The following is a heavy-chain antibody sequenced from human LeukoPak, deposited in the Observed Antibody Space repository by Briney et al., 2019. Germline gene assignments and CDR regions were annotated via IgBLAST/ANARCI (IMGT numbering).Heavy chain of an antibody. CDR2: IYYSGST. CDR1: GGSISSYY. J-gene: IGHJ3*02. CDR3: ARHKTGVGGAFDI. V-gene: IGHV4-59*08. Sequence: PSETLSLTCTVSGGSISSYYWSWIRQPPGKGLEWIGYIYYSGSTNYNPSLKSRVTISVDTSKNQFSLKLSSVTAADTAVYYCARHKTGVGGAFDIWGQGTMVTVSS. D-gene: IGHD3-3*01.